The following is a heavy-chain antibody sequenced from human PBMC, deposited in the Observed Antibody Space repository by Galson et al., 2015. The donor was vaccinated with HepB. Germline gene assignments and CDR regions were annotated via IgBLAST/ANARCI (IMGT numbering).Heavy chain of an antibody. Sequence: SLRLSCAASGFTFSSYAMSWVRQVPGKGLEWVSTIIGSGVDTYYADSVKGRFIISRDNSKNTLYLQMNSLRAEDTAVYYCAKDGRLYYDLLTAYYHMGGFDHWGRGILVTVSS. CDR2: IIGSGVDT. J-gene: IGHJ4*02. CDR3: AKDGRLYYDLLTAYYHMGGFDH. V-gene: IGHV3-23*01. CDR1: GFTFSSYA. D-gene: IGHD3-9*01.